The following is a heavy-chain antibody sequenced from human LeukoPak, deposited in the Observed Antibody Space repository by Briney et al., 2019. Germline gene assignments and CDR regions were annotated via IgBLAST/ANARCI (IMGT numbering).Heavy chain of an antibody. CDR3: AKGRYSSNWAPFDP. CDR2: INTIGNKI. CDR1: EFSVSTYG. D-gene: IGHD4-11*01. Sequence: PGGSLRLSCSASEFSVSTYGMNWVRQAPGRGLEWVSSINTIGNKIYYGDSVKGRFTISRDNSKNTLSLQMNNLRAEDTAIYYCAKGRYSSNWAPFDPWGQGTLVTVSS. J-gene: IGHJ5*02. V-gene: IGHV3-23*05.